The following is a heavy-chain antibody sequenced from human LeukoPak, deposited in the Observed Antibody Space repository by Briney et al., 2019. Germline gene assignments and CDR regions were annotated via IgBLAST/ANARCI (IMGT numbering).Heavy chain of an antibody. V-gene: IGHV3-53*01. CDR2: IYSGGST. J-gene: IGHJ4*02. CDR3: ARGQRWLQFPLDY. CDR1: GFTFSSYS. Sequence: GGSLRLSCAASGFTFSSYSMNWVRQAPGKGLEWVSVIYSGGSTYYADSVKGRFTISRDNSKNTLYLQMNSLRAEDTAVYYCARGQRWLQFPLDYWGQGTLVTVSS. D-gene: IGHD5-24*01.